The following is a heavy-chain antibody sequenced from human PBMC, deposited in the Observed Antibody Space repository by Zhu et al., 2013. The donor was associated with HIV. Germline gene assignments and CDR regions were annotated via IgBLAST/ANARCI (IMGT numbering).Heavy chain of an antibody. CDR3: ATMTTMITHGGS. Sequence: QVQLMQSGPEVKRPGSSVRVSCQASGVKLKFHAISWIRQAPGQGLEWLGSILPALASTKYGRNFQGRVSFTADKSTSTAYMELSSLRSEDTAVYYCATMTTMITHGGSWGQGTPGHCLL. J-gene: IGHJ4*02. CDR1: GVKLKFHA. CDR2: ILPALAST. V-gene: IGHV1-69*09. D-gene: IGHD3-22*01.